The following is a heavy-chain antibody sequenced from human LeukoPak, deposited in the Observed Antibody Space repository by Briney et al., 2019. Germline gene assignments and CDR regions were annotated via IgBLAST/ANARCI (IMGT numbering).Heavy chain of an antibody. Sequence: SETLSLTCAVYGGSFSGYYWSWIRQPPGKGLECIGEINHSGGTNYNPSLKSRVSISIDSSKNQFSLKLSSVTAADTAVYYCARAPDSSGPFDYWGQGTLVTVSS. J-gene: IGHJ4*02. D-gene: IGHD3-22*01. V-gene: IGHV4-34*01. CDR2: INHSGGT. CDR1: GGSFSGYY. CDR3: ARAPDSSGPFDY.